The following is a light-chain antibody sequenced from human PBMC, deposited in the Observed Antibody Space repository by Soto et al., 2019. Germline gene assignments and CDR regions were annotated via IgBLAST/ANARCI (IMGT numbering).Light chain of an antibody. V-gene: IGKV3-20*01. J-gene: IGKJ1*01. CDR1: QSVITN. CDR3: QQYGSSPKT. Sequence: EIVMTQSPATPSGSSEKTSPLSCXASQSVITNLAWYQQKPGQAPRLLIYDASNRATGIPARFSGSGSGTDFTLTISRLEPEDFAVYYCQQYGSSPKTFGQGTKVDI. CDR2: DAS.